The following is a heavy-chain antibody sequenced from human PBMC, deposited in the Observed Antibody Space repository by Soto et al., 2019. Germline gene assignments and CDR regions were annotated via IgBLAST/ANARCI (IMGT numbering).Heavy chain of an antibody. CDR3: ERVDCSGGSCYGIDV. D-gene: IGHD2-15*01. Sequence: EVQLVESGGVLVQPGGSLRLSCAASGFAFSGHTMNWVRQAPGKGLEWVTYIGNTLDTIYYADSVKGRFIISRVDAMKSVSLHMSSLRDDDTSVYYCERVDCSGGSCYGIDVWGRGTTVTVSS. J-gene: IGHJ6*02. V-gene: IGHV3-48*02. CDR2: IGNTLDTI. CDR1: GFAFSGHT.